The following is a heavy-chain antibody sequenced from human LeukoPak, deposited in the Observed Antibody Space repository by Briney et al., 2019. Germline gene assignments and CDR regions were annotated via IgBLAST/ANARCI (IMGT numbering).Heavy chain of an antibody. CDR2: IKQDETEK. J-gene: IGHJ4*02. CDR3: ARVVDGASFDS. CDR1: GFTFSHYW. D-gene: IGHD1-26*01. Sequence: GGSLRLSCKVSGFTFSHYWMGWVRQAPGKGLEWVVNIKQDETEKYYVDSVKGRFTVSRDNARNLVFLQMNSLRDDDTAVYYCARVVDGASFDSWGQGTLVTVSS. V-gene: IGHV3-7*01.